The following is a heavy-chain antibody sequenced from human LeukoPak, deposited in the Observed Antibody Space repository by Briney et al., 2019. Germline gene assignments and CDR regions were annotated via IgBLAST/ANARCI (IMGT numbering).Heavy chain of an antibody. CDR3: VKGDINSRNWYGAYHFDA. Sequence: GGSLRLSCAASGFTFDDYGMTWVRQAPGKGLEWVSGINYNGGSRSYEDSVKGRFTISRDNAKNSLYLQMNSLRDEDTALYYCVKGDINSRNWYGAYHFDAWGQGTLVTVSS. CDR1: GFTFDDYG. J-gene: IGHJ4*02. V-gene: IGHV3-20*04. CDR2: INYNGGSR. D-gene: IGHD6-13*01.